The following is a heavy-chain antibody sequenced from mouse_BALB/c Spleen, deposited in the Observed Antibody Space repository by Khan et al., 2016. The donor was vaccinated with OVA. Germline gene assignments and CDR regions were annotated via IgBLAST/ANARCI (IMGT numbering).Heavy chain of an antibody. Sequence: EVELVESGGGLVKPGGSLKLSCEVSGFTFSTYAMSWVRQNSEKRLEWVASISSDGDYTFYLDSVKGRFTISRDNAKNTLYLEMSSVRSDDTAMFYCARSPYGNFGYWGQGTLVTVSA. V-gene: IGHV5-9-3*01. D-gene: IGHD2-1*01. J-gene: IGHJ3*02. CDR3: ARSPYGNFGY. CDR2: ISSDGDYT. CDR1: GFTFSTYA.